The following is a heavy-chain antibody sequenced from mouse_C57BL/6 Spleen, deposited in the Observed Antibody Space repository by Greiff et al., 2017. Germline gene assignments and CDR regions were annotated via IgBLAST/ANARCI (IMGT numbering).Heavy chain of an antibody. D-gene: IGHD2-3*01. CDR1: GYTFTSYG. CDR3: ARGGGDGSWFAY. V-gene: IGHV1-81*01. CDR2: IYPRSGNT. Sequence: QVQLQQSGAELARPGASVKLSCKASGYTFTSYGISWVKQRTGQGLEWIGEIYPRSGNTYYNEKFKGKATLTADKSSSTAYMELRSLTSEDSAVYFCARGGGDGSWFAYWGQGTLVTVSA. J-gene: IGHJ3*01.